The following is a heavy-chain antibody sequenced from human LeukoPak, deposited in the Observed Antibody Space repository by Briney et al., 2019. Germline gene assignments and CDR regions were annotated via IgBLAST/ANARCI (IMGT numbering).Heavy chain of an antibody. D-gene: IGHD6-19*01. CDR1: GGSISSYY. Sequence: SETLSLTCTVSGGSISSYYWTWIRQPAGKALEWIGRIYSGGNANYNPSLESRVTMSVDTSKNQFSLKLTSLTAADTAVYYCARGPKYSSGPVRKAFDIWGQGTMVTVSS. V-gene: IGHV4-4*07. J-gene: IGHJ3*02. CDR2: IYSGGNA. CDR3: ARGPKYSSGPVRKAFDI.